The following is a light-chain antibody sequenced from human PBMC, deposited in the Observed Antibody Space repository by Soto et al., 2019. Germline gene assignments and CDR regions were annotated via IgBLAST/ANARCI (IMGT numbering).Light chain of an antibody. V-gene: IGKV1-39*01. CDR2: AAS. CDR1: QKIISD. J-gene: IGKJ5*01. CDR3: QQGYSTIT. Sequence: DIQITQSPSSLSASVGNRVTISDRACQKIISDLNSFHQKPGKAPKLLIYAASSLQSGVPSRFSGSGSGTDFTLTISSLQPEDFATYYCQQGYSTITFGQGTRLEIK.